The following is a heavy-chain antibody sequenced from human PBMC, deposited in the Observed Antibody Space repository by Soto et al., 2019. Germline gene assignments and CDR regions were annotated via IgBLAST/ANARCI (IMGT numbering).Heavy chain of an antibody. J-gene: IGHJ1*01. CDR3: ASNSYGCTFRVD. Sequence: QVQLQESGPGLVKPSQTLSLTCTVSGGSISSGDYYWSWIRQPPGKGLEWSGYIYYSGGTYYNPPHQTRLTLSEYTSTNGFSLKPTSVTAADTAVSYSASNSYGCTFRVDLVQRSMVKVSS. CDR1: GGSISSGDYY. V-gene: IGHV4-30-4*01. CDR2: IYYSGGT. D-gene: IGHD5-18*01.